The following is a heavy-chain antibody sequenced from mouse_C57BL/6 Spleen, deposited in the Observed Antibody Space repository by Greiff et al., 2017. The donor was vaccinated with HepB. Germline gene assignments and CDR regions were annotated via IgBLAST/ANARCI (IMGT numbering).Heavy chain of an antibody. D-gene: IGHD2-4*01. Sequence: VQLQQSGAELVRPGTSVKVSCKASGYAFTNYLIEWVKQRPGQGLEWIGVINPGSGGTNYNEKFKGKATLTADKSSSTAYMQLSSLTSEDSAVYFCARWSYYDYGGYWGQGTLVTVSA. CDR2: INPGSGGT. V-gene: IGHV1-54*01. CDR3: ARWSYYDYGGY. J-gene: IGHJ3*01. CDR1: GYAFTNYL.